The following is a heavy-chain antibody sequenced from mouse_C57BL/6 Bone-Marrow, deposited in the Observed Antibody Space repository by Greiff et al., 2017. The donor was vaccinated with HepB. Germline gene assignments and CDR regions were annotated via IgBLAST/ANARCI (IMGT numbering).Heavy chain of an antibody. CDR1: GYTFTSYW. CDR3: ARGVTTLFFDY. Sequence: QVQLQQPGAELVMPGASVKLSCKASGYTFTSYWMHWVKQRPGQGLEWIGEIDPSDSYTNYNQKFKGKSTLTVDKCSSTSYMQRSSLTSEESAVYYCARGVTTLFFDYWGQGTTLTVSS. J-gene: IGHJ2*01. D-gene: IGHD2-2*01. V-gene: IGHV1-69*01. CDR2: IDPSDSYT.